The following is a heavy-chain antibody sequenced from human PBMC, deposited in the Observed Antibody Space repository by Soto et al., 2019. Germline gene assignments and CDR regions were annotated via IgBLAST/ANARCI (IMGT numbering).Heavy chain of an antibody. CDR3: ARFPRGYSYGHFDY. V-gene: IGHV4-59*01. J-gene: IGHJ4*02. CDR2: IYYSGST. CDR1: GGSISSYY. Sequence: SETLSLTCTVSGGSISSYYWSWIRQPPGKGLEWIEYIYYSGSTNYNPSLKSRVTISVDTSKNQFSLKLSSVTAADTAVYYCARFPRGYSYGHFDYWGQGTLVTVSS. D-gene: IGHD5-18*01.